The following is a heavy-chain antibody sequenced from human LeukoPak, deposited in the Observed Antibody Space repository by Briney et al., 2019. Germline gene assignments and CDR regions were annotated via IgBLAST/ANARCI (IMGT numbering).Heavy chain of an antibody. Sequence: PGGSLRLSCAASGFTFSSYAMSWVRQAPGKGLEWVSAISGSGGRIYYADSVKGRFTISRDKSKNTLYLQMNSLRAEDTAVYYCAKDRRDYYGSGSYSGGDAFDIWGQGTMVTVSS. J-gene: IGHJ3*02. CDR3: AKDRRDYYGSGSYSGGDAFDI. CDR1: GFTFSSYA. D-gene: IGHD3-10*01. CDR2: ISGSGGRI. V-gene: IGHV3-23*01.